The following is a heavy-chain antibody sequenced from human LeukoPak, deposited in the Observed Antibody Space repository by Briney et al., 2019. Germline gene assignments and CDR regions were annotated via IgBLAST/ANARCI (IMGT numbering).Heavy chain of an antibody. CDR1: GDSVSIDSAA. D-gene: IGHD1-26*01. CDR3: ARAPSGSYPDY. V-gene: IGHV6-1*01. Sequence: SQTLSLTCAISGDSVSIDSAAWNWIRQSPWRGLEWLGRAYYRSQWYHDYAVSLKNRVTINPDTSTNQFSLQLNSVTPEDTAVYYCARAPSGSYPDYWGQGTLVTVSS. CDR2: AYYRSQWYH. J-gene: IGHJ4*02.